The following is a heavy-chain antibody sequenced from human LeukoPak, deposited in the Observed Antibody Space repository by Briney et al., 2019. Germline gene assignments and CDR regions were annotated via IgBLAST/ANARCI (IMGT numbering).Heavy chain of an antibody. Sequence: ASVKLSCKVSGYTLTELSMHWVRQAPGKGLEWMGGFDPEDGETIYAQKFQGRVTMTEDTSTDTAYMELSSLRSEDTAVYYCATFYDREGNFDYWGQGTQVTVSS. CDR3: ATFYDREGNFDY. CDR2: FDPEDGET. V-gene: IGHV1-24*01. J-gene: IGHJ4*02. D-gene: IGHD3-22*01. CDR1: GYTLTELS.